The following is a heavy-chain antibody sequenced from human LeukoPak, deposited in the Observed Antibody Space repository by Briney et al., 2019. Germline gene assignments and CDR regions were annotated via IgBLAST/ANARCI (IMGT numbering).Heavy chain of an antibody. Sequence: GGSLRLSCAASGFTFSSYAMSWVRQAPGKGLEWVAVISYDGSNKYYADSVKGRFTISRDNSENTLHLQMNSLRAEDTAVYYCVADTDYDAFDIWGQGTRVTVSS. J-gene: IGHJ3*02. D-gene: IGHD4-11*01. V-gene: IGHV3-30*14. CDR3: VADTDYDAFDI. CDR2: ISYDGSNK. CDR1: GFTFSSYA.